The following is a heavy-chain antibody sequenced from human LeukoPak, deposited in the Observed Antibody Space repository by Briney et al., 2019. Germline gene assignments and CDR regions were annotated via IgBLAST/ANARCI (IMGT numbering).Heavy chain of an antibody. CDR3: ARDWRTGDRHGAFDI. Sequence: GASVKVSCKASGYTFTDYYTHWVRQAPGQGLEWMGWMNPNSGGTNYAQKFQGRVTMTRDTSISIAYMELSRLRFDDTAVYYCARDWRTGDRHGAFDIWGQGTVVTVSS. CDR1: GYTFTDYY. J-gene: IGHJ3*02. D-gene: IGHD7-27*01. CDR2: MNPNSGGT. V-gene: IGHV1-2*02.